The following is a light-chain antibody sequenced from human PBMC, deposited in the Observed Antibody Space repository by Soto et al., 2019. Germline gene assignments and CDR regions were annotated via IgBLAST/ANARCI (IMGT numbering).Light chain of an antibody. Sequence: QSALTQPASVSGSPGQSITISCTGTSSDVGSYNLVSWYQQHPGKVPQLMIYEGSKRPSGVSNRFSGSKPGNTASLTISGLQAEDEADYYCCSYARGSTYVFGTGTKVTVL. CDR2: EGS. J-gene: IGLJ1*01. V-gene: IGLV2-23*01. CDR3: CSYARGSTYV. CDR1: SSDVGSYNL.